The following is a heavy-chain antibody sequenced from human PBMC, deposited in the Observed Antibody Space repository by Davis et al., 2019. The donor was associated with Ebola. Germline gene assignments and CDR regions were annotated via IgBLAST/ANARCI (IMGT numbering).Heavy chain of an antibody. J-gene: IGHJ5*02. CDR2: IYWDGDK. Sequence: SGPTLVKPTQTLTLTCTFSGFSLSASGVGVGWIRQSPGKALEWLALIYWDGDKRYSPSLKSRLTITKDTSKNQVVLTMTNMGPADTATYYCAHSPAAAGTFDPWGQGTLVTVSS. D-gene: IGHD6-13*01. V-gene: IGHV2-5*02. CDR1: GFSLSASGVG. CDR3: AHSPAAAGTFDP.